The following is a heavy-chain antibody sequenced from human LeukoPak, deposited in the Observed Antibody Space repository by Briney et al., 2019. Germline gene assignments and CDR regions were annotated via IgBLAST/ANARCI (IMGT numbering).Heavy chain of an antibody. CDR2: ISAYNGNT. CDR3: ARDGLVAARHFNWFDP. Sequence: ASVKVSCKASGYTFTGYGISWVRQAPGQGLEWMGWISAYNGNTNYAQKLQGRVTMTTDTSTSTAYMELRSLRSDDTAVYYCARDGLVAARHFNWFDPWGQGTLVTVSS. J-gene: IGHJ5*02. CDR1: GYTFTGYG. D-gene: IGHD6-6*01. V-gene: IGHV1-18*01.